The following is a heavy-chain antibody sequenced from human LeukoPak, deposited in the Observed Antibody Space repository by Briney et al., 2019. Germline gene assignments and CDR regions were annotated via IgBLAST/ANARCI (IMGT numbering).Heavy chain of an antibody. CDR3: ALRQDGSGDYYYYGMDV. D-gene: IGHD3-10*01. V-gene: IGHV1-24*01. CDR2: FDPEDGET. CDR1: GYTLTELS. Sequence: ASVKVSCKVSGYTLTELSMHWVRQAPGKGLEWMGGFDPEDGETIYAQKFQGRVTMTEDTSTDTAYMELSSLRSEDTAVYYCALRQDGSGDYYYYGMDVWGQGTTVTVSS. J-gene: IGHJ6*02.